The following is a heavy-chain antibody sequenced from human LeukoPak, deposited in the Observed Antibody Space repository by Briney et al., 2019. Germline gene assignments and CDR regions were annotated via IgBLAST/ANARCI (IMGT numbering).Heavy chain of an antibody. CDR3: ARERFCSGGSCYRRSNWFDP. Sequence: SETLSLTCAVYGGSFSGYYWSWIRQPPGKGLEWIGEINHSGSTNYNPPLKSRVTISVDTSKKQFSLKLSSVTAADTAVYYCARERFCSGGSCYRRSNWFDPWGQGTLVTVSS. CDR2: INHSGST. V-gene: IGHV4-34*01. J-gene: IGHJ5*02. CDR1: GGSFSGYY. D-gene: IGHD2-15*01.